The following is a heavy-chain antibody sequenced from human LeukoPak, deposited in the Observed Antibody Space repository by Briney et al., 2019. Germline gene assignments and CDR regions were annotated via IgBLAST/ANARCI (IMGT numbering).Heavy chain of an antibody. J-gene: IGHJ6*03. CDR3: ARLNKNDSGSYRFGKKKRGYMDV. D-gene: IGHD3-10*01. CDR1: GGSISSSNW. CDR2: IYHSGGT. V-gene: IGHV4-4*02. Sequence: SGTLSLTCAVSGGSISSSNWWSWVRQPPGKGLEWIGEIYHSGGTNYNPSLKSRVTISVDTSKNQFSLKLSSVTAADTAVYYCARLNKNDSGSYRFGKKKRGYMDVWGKGTTVTISS.